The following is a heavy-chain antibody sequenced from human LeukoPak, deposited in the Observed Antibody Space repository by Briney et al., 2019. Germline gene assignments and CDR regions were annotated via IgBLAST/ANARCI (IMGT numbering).Heavy chain of an antibody. J-gene: IGHJ4*02. CDR2: IDSDGSST. CDR1: GFTFSSYW. Sequence: GGSLRLSCAASGFTFSSYWMHWVRQAPGKGLVWVSRIDSDGSSTTYADSVKGRFTISRDHAKNTLYLQMNSLRAEDTAVYYCARKSIAADGDFDYWGQGTLVTVSS. D-gene: IGHD6-13*01. CDR3: ARKSIAADGDFDY. V-gene: IGHV3-74*01.